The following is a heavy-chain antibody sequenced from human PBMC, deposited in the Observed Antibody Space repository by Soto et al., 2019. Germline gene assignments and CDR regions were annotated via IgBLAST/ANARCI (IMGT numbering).Heavy chain of an antibody. CDR3: AHRRGGLEAARPPPFDY. CDR1: GFSLSTSGVG. J-gene: IGHJ4*02. CDR2: FYWDDDK. D-gene: IGHD6-6*01. Sequence: SGPTLVKPTQTLTLTCTFSGFSLSTSGVGVGWIRQPPGKALEWLALFYWDDDKRYSPSLKSRLTITKDTSKNQVVLKMTNMDPVDTATYYCAHRRGGLEAARPPPFDYWGQGTLVTVSS. V-gene: IGHV2-5*02.